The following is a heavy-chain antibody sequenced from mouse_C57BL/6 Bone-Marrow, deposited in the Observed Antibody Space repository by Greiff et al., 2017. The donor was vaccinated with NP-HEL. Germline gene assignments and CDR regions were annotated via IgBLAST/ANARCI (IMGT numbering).Heavy chain of an antibody. D-gene: IGHD1-1*01. CDR1: GFTFSSYG. CDR2: ISSGGRYT. CDR3: ARTMYYYCMLGFAY. J-gene: IGHJ3*01. Sequence: EVQVVESGGDLVKPGGSLKLSCAASGFTFSSYGMSWVRQTPDKRLAWVATISSGGRYTYYPDSVKGRFTISRDNAKNTLYLQRSSLKSEDTAMYYCARTMYYYCMLGFAYWGQGTLVTVSA. V-gene: IGHV5-6*01.